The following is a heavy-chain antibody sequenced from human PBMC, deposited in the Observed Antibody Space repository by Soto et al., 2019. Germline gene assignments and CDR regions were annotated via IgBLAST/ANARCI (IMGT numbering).Heavy chain of an antibody. CDR2: IYRTGTA. V-gene: IGHV4-39*01. CDR1: GGSISGSDYY. J-gene: IGHJ4*02. CDR3: ADMRGQWLPRD. D-gene: IGHD6-19*01. Sequence: QLQLQESGPRLVEPSETLSLTCTVSGGSISGSDYYWAWLRQPPGKGLEWLGTIYRTGTAYYDPSLKSRVTLFVDPSKNQFFLILNSVSAADTAVYFCADMRGQWLPRDWGQGILVTVS.